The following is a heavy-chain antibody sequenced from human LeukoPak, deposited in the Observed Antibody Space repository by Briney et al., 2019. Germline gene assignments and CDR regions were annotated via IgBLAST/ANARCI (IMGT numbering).Heavy chain of an antibody. CDR1: GYTFTRYA. D-gene: IGHD6-19*01. Sequence: ASVKVSCKASGYTFTRYAITWVRQAPGQGLEWMAWISTYSGDTKYAQKFQGRVTMTTDTSTSTAYMELRSLRSDDTAVYYCARDPSNTSGWYIYFDYWGQGTLVTVSS. J-gene: IGHJ4*02. V-gene: IGHV1-18*01. CDR2: ISTYSGDT. CDR3: ARDPSNTSGWYIYFDY.